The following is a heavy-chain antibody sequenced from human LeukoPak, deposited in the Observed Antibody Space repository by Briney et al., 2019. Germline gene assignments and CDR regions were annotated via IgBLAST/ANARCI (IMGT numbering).Heavy chain of an antibody. CDR1: GGSISSYY. J-gene: IGHJ4*02. Sequence: SETLSLTCSFSGGSISSYYWSWIRQPAGKGLEWIGRIHTSGSTNYNPSLKSRVTMSVDTSKNQFSLKLKSATAADTAVYYCARDEYYYGSGSYRYDYWGQGTLVTVSS. CDR3: ARDEYYYGSGSYRYDY. CDR2: IHTSGST. D-gene: IGHD3-10*01. V-gene: IGHV4-4*07.